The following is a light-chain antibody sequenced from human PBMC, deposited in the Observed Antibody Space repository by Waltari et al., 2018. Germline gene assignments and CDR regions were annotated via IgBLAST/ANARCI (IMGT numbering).Light chain of an antibody. CDR1: PRPLPIRHY. V-gene: IGLV7-46*01. CDR3: FLSYSGALYV. Sequence: QAVVTQEPSLTVSPVGTVTLTCGHTPRPLPIRHYPEWFQQRPGQAPRTLIYDTTKTHSWTPARFSGSLLGGKAALTLSGAQPEDEAEYYCFLSYSGALYVFGTGTKVTVL. CDR2: DTT. J-gene: IGLJ1*01.